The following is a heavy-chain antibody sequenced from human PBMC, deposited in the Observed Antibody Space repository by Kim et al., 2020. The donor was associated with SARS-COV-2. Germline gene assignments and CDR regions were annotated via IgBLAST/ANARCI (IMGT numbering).Heavy chain of an antibody. Sequence: YYADSVRGRFIISRDNSKRTLSLQMGSLRAEDTAVYYCVRVGRGYGFWGQGTLVTVSS. V-gene: IGHV3-64*02. D-gene: IGHD5-18*01. J-gene: IGHJ4*02. CDR3: VRVGRGYGF.